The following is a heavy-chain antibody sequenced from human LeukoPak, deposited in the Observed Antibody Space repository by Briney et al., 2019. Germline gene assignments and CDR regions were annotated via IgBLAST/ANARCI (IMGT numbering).Heavy chain of an antibody. J-gene: IGHJ4*02. Sequence: SETLSLTCTVSSDSISTYYWSWIRQPAGNGLEWIGRIYTSGSTNYNPSLKSRVTMSVDTSKNQFSLKLSSVTAAHTAAYYCASTSDSGGYYYDYWGQGTLVTVSS. CDR2: IYTSGST. V-gene: IGHV4-4*07. CDR3: ASTSDSGGYYYDY. D-gene: IGHD3-22*01. CDR1: SDSISTYY.